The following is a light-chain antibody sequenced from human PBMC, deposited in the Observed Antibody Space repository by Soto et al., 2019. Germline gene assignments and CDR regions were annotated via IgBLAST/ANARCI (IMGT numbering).Light chain of an antibody. CDR1: SSDVGSYNL. CDR3: SSYTSISSWV. CDR2: EGS. Sequence: QSALTQPASVSGSPGQSITISCTGTSSDVGSYNLVSWYQHHPGKAPKLMIYEGSKRPSGVSNRFSGSKSGITASLRISGLQAEDEADYYCSSYTSISSWVFGGGTKLTVL. J-gene: IGLJ3*02. V-gene: IGLV2-14*02.